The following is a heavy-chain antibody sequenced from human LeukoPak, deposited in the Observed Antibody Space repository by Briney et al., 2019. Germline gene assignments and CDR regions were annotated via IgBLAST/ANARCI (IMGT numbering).Heavy chain of an antibody. CDR1: GFTFDDYA. V-gene: IGHV3-9*01. CDR3: AKDIHYYGSGSSGFDY. CDR2: ISWNSGSI. J-gene: IGHJ4*02. D-gene: IGHD3-10*01. Sequence: PGGSLRLSCAASGFTFDDYAMHWVRQAPGKGLEWVSGISWNSGSIGYADSVKGRFTISRDNAKNFLYLQMNSLRAEDTALYYCAKDIHYYGSGSSGFDYWGQGTLVTVSS.